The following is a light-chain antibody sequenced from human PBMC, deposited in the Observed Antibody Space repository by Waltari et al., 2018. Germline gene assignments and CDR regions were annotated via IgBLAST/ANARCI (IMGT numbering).Light chain of an antibody. Sequence: QSVLTQPPSASGTTGQRVTISCSGSRSNIGKNYVYWYQQLPGTAPKLLIYMNNQRPSGVPDRFSGSKSGTSASLAISGLRSEDEADYYCAVWDDSLSGRVFGGGTKVTVL. CDR1: RSNIGKNY. CDR3: AVWDDSLSGRV. V-gene: IGLV1-47*01. CDR2: MNN. J-gene: IGLJ3*02.